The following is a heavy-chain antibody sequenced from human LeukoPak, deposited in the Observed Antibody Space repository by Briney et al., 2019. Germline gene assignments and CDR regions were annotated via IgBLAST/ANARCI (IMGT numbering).Heavy chain of an antibody. V-gene: IGHV4-4*02. CDR3: ARAGYDSSGYYFNWFDP. CDR2: IYHSGST. D-gene: IGHD3-22*01. Sequence: SETLSLTCAVSGGSISSSNWWSWVRQPPGKGLEWIGEIYHSGSTNYNPSLKSRVTISVDRSKNQFSLKLSSVTAADTAVYYCARAGYDSSGYYFNWFDPWGQGTLVTVSS. CDR1: GGSISSSNW. J-gene: IGHJ5*02.